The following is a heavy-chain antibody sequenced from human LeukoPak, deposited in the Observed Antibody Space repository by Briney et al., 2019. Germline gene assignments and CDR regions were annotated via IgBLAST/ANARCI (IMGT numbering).Heavy chain of an antibody. D-gene: IGHD3-22*01. CDR3: ARDANNYYDSSGYFDY. CDR2: ISYDGNNK. CDR1: GFTFSSYA. J-gene: IGHJ4*02. V-gene: IGHV3-30-3*01. Sequence: GRSLRLSCAASGFTFSSYAMHWVRQAPGKGLEWVAVISYDGNNKYYADSVKGRFTISRDNSKNTLYLQMNSLRAEDTAVYYCARDANNYYDSSGYFDYWGQGTLVTVSS.